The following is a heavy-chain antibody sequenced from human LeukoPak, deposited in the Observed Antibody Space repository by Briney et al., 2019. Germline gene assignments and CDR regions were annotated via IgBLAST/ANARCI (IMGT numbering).Heavy chain of an antibody. J-gene: IGHJ4*02. Sequence: SGTLSLTCAVSGGSITSSYWWSWVRQPPGKGLEWIGQIYHSGSTNYNPSLKSRVTISVDKSKNQFSLKLGSVTAADTAVYYCAWRDRLLWTFDYWGQGTLVTVSS. V-gene: IGHV4-4*02. CDR2: IYHSGST. D-gene: IGHD2-2*01. CDR1: GGSITSSYW. CDR3: AWRDRLLWTFDY.